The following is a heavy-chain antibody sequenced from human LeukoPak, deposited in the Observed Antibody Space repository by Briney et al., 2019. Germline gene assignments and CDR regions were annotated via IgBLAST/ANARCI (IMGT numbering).Heavy chain of an antibody. Sequence: GGSLRLSCAASGFTLSRYWMHWVRQAPGKGLVWVSRTNSDGSSTNYADSVKGRFTISRDNAKNSLYLQMNSLRAEDTAVYYCAELGITMIGGVWGKGTTVTISS. V-gene: IGHV3-74*01. CDR1: GFTLSRYW. CDR2: TNSDGSST. J-gene: IGHJ6*04. CDR3: AELGITMIGGV. D-gene: IGHD3-10*02.